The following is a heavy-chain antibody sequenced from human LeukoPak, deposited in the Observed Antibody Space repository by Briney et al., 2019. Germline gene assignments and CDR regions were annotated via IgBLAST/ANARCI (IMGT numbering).Heavy chain of an antibody. CDR1: EFTFSSYE. V-gene: IGHV3-48*03. CDR2: ISSSGSTI. Sequence: GGSLRLSCAASEFTFSSYEMNWVRQAPGKGLEWVSYISSSGSTIYYADSVKGRFTISRDNAKNSLYLQMNSLRAEDTAVYYCAELGITMIGGVWGKGTTVTISS. D-gene: IGHD3-10*02. CDR3: AELGITMIGGV. J-gene: IGHJ6*04.